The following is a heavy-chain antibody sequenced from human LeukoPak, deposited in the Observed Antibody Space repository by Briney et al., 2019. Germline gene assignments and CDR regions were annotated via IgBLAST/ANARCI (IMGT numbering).Heavy chain of an antibody. Sequence: GGSLRLSCAASGFTFSNYWMSWVRQAPGKGLEWVTNIKPDGSEKYYVDSVKGRFTISRDNAKNSLFLQMNSLRAEDTALYYCARDTVGVTDYWGQGTLVTVSS. V-gene: IGHV3-7*01. CDR2: IKPDGSEK. CDR3: ARDTVGVTDY. CDR1: GFTFSNYW. J-gene: IGHJ4*02. D-gene: IGHD1-26*01.